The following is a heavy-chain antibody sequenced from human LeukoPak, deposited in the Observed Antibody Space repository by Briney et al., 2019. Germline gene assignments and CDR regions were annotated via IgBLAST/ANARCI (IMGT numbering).Heavy chain of an antibody. CDR2: IKQDGSEK. J-gene: IGHJ4*02. Sequence: PGGSLRLSCAASGFTFSSYWMSWVRQAPGKGLEWVANIKQDGSEKYYVDSVKGRFTISRDNAKNSLYLQMNSLRAEDTAVYYCARGKGSSWPPFFDYWGQGTLVTVSS. D-gene: IGHD6-13*01. CDR1: GFTFSSYW. CDR3: ARGKGSSWPPFFDY. V-gene: IGHV3-7*01.